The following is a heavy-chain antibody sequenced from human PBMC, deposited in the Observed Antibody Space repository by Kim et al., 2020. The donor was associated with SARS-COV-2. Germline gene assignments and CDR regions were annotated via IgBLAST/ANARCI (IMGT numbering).Heavy chain of an antibody. V-gene: IGHV2-5*02. Sequence: SGPTLVKPTQTLTLTCTFSGFSLSTSGVGVGWIRQPPGKAREWLALIYWDDDKRYSPSLMSRLTITKNTSKNQVVLTMTNMDPVDTATYYCAHRERYSGSVYVPFDYLCQDTLVTVSS. D-gene: IGHD1-26*01. CDR2: IYWDDDK. CDR1: GFSLSTSGVG. CDR3: AHRERYSGSVYVPFDY. J-gene: IGHJ4*02.